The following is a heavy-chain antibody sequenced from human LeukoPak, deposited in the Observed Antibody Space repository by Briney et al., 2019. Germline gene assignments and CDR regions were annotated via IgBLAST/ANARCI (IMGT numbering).Heavy chain of an antibody. CDR2: IIPIFGTA. CDR3: ARGLGTGVRPPYYYYYMDV. J-gene: IGHJ6*03. CDR1: GGTFSSYA. D-gene: IGHD3-10*01. Sequence: SVKVSCKASGGTFSSYAISWVRQAPGQGLEWMGGIIPIFGTANYAQKFQGRVTITTDESTSTAYMELSSLRSEDTAVYYCARGLGTGVRPPYYYYYMDVWGKGTTVTVSS. V-gene: IGHV1-69*05.